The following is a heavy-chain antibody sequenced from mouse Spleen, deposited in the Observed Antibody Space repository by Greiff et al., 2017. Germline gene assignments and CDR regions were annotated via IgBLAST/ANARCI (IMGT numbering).Heavy chain of an antibody. CDR3: VRHADGYYIYWYFDV. CDR2: IRSKSNNYAT. CDR1: GFSFNTYA. V-gene: IGHV10-1*01. Sequence: EVHLVESGGGLVQPKGSLKLSCAASGFSFNTYAMNWVRQAPGKGLEWVARIRSKSNNYATYYADSVKDRFTISRDDSESMLYLQMNNLKTEDTAMYYCVRHADGYYIYWYFDVWGAGTTVTVSS. J-gene: IGHJ1*01. D-gene: IGHD2-3*01.